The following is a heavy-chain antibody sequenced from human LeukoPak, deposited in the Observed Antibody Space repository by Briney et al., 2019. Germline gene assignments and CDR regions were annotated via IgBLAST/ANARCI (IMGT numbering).Heavy chain of an antibody. CDR3: ARGVYVAAAQYAY. D-gene: IGHD6-13*01. V-gene: IGHV4-59*01. CDR2: IYYSGTT. Sequence: SETLSLTCTVSGGSIGTYSWTWIRQPPGKGLEWIGYIYYSGTTNYNPSLKSRVTISVDTSKNQFSLKLSSVTAADTAVYYCARGVYVAAAQYAYWGQGTLVTVSS. CDR1: GGSIGTYS. J-gene: IGHJ4*02.